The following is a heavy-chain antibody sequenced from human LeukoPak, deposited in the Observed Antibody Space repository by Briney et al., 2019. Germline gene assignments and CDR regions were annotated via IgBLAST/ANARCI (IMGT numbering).Heavy chain of an antibody. CDR3: ARVTAAGTYYYYYYMDV. Sequence: ASVKVSCEGSGYTFSMYNMHWVRQAPGQGLEWMGIINPSGGTSYAQKLQGRITMTRDTITLYMELSSLRSEDMAVYYCARVTAAGTYYYYYYMDVWGEGTTVTVSS. CDR1: GYTFSMYN. J-gene: IGHJ6*03. V-gene: IGHV1-46*01. CDR2: INPSGGT. D-gene: IGHD6-13*01.